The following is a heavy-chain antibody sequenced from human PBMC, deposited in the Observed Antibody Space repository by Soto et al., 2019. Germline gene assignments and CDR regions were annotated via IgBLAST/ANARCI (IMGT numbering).Heavy chain of an antibody. J-gene: IGHJ5*02. CDR2: ISYDGSNK. D-gene: IGHD3-3*01. CDR3: ARTDYDFWSGYYENWFDP. V-gene: IGHV3-30-3*01. CDR1: GFTFSSYA. Sequence: QVQLVESGGGVVQPGRSLRLSCAASGFTFSSYAMHWVRQAPGKGLEWVAVISYDGSNKYYADSVKGRFTISRDNSKNTLYLQMNSLRAEDTAVYYCARTDYDFWSGYYENWFDPWGQGTLVTVSS.